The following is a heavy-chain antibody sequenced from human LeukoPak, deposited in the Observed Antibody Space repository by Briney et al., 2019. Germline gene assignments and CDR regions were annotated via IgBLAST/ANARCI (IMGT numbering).Heavy chain of an antibody. CDR3: TRPVNYDFWSGYYDPHKESWFDP. Sequence: AGGSLKLSCAASGFTFSGSAMHWVRQASGKGLEWVGRIRSKANSYATAYAASVKGRFTISRDDSKNTAYLQMNSLKTEDTAVYYCTRPVNYDFWSGYYDPHKESWFDPWGQGTLVTVSS. D-gene: IGHD3-3*01. CDR1: GFTFSGSA. CDR2: IRSKANSYAT. V-gene: IGHV3-73*01. J-gene: IGHJ5*02.